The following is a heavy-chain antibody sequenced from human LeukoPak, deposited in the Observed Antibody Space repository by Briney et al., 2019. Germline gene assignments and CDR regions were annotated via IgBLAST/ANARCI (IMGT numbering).Heavy chain of an antibody. Sequence: GGSLRLSCAASGFTFSDEYMSWIRQAPGKGLEWVSYVSNSGSYTNYADSAKGRFTISRDNAKSSLYLQMNSVRAEDTAVYYCARSRGAGPGAHFDYWGQGTLVTVSS. CDR2: VSNSGSYT. J-gene: IGHJ4*02. CDR3: ARSRGAGPGAHFDY. CDR1: GFTFSDEY. D-gene: IGHD6-19*01. V-gene: IGHV3-11*03.